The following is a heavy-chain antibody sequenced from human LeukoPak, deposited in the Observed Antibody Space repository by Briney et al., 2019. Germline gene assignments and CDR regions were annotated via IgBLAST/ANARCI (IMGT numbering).Heavy chain of an antibody. CDR1: GYSFTSYR. V-gene: IGHV5-10-1*01. J-gene: IGHJ5*02. D-gene: IGHD4-17*01. CDR3: ARHVIPTVTYNWFDP. CDR2: IDPSDSYT. Sequence: RGESLKISCKGSGYSFTSYRISWVRQMPGRGLEWMGRIDPSDSYTNYSPSFQGHVTISADKSISTAYLQWSSLKASDTAMYYCARHVIPTVTYNWFDPWGQGTLVTVSS.